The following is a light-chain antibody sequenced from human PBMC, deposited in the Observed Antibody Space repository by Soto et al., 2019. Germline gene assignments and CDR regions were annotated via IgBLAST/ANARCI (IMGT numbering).Light chain of an antibody. CDR2: DND. Sequence: QSVLTQPPSVSAAPGQKVTISCSGSSYNIGANYVSWYQQLPGTAPKLLIYDNDKRPSGIPDRFSASKSGTSATLGITGLQTGEEADYYCGAWDSSLSAGVFGGGTKVTVL. V-gene: IGLV1-51*01. J-gene: IGLJ2*01. CDR1: SYNIGANY. CDR3: GAWDSSLSAGV.